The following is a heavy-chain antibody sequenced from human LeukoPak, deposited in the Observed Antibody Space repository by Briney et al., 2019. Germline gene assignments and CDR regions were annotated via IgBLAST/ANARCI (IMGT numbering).Heavy chain of an antibody. D-gene: IGHD6-19*01. Sequence: GGSLRDSCPASALTFSSYAMSWVRQAPGKGLEWVSAISGSGGSTYYADSVKGRFTISRDNSKHTLYLQMTSLRAEDTAVYYCASGAVAGTSSCWGQGTLVTVSS. V-gene: IGHV3-23*01. CDR2: ISGSGGST. J-gene: IGHJ4*02. CDR3: ASGAVAGTSSC. CDR1: ALTFSSYA.